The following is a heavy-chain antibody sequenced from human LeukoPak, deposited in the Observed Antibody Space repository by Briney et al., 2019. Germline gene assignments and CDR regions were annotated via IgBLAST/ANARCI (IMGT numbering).Heavy chain of an antibody. CDR2: SFNSGST. J-gene: IGHJ4*02. CDR3: ALGDCSSTSSYVFDY. CDR1: GGYISSYY. V-gene: IGHV4-59*01. D-gene: IGHD2-2*01. Sequence: SETLSLTCTVSGGYISSYYWSWVRQPPGKGLEWIGYSFNSGSTNYNPSLKSRVTISVDTSKNQFSLKLSSVTAADTAVYFCALGDCSSTSSYVFDYWGQGTLVTVSS.